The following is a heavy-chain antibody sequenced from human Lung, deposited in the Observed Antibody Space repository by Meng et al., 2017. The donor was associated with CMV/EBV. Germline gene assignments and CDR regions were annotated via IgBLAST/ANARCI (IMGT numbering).Heavy chain of an antibody. J-gene: IGHJ4*02. CDR1: VGSIIRMSYD. V-gene: IGHV4-39*01. D-gene: IGHD1-14*01. CDR2: VVYSGTT. CDR3: ARHHHSPTFDY. Sequence: LRLSESCPGLLKPSETPSRPCTVSVGSIIRMSYDWAWFRQPPGEGLGWIGSVVYSGTTYYTSSLKSRVSISVDTSKNQFSLKLSSVTAADTAVYYCARHHHSPTFDYWGQGTLVTVSS.